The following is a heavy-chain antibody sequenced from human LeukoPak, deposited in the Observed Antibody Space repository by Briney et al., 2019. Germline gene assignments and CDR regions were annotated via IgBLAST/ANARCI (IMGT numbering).Heavy chain of an antibody. CDR3: ARVGTSSLRDWFDP. CDR1: GFTFSSYW. J-gene: IGHJ5*02. CDR2: IKQDGSEK. Sequence: GGSLRLSCAASGFTFSSYWMSWVRQAPGKGLEWVANIKQDGSEKYYVDSVKGRFTISRDNAKNSLYLQMNSLRAEDTAVYYCARVGTSSLRDWFDPWGQGTLVTVSS. D-gene: IGHD2-8*01. V-gene: IGHV3-7*01.